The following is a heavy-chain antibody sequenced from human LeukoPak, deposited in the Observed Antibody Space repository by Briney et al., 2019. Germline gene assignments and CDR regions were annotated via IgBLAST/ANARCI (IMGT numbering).Heavy chain of an antibody. J-gene: IGHJ4*02. CDR1: GGSFSGYY. Sequence: SETLSLTCAVYGGSFSGYYWSWIRQPPGKGLEWIGEINHSGSTNYNPSLKSRVTISVDTSKNQFSLKLSSVTAADTAVYYCAKENTFGGHYWGQGTLVTVSS. D-gene: IGHD3-16*01. V-gene: IGHV4-34*01. CDR3: AKENTFGGHY. CDR2: INHSGST.